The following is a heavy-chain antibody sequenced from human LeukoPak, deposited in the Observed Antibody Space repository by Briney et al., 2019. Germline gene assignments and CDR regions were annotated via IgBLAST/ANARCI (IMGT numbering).Heavy chain of an antibody. CDR3: ARRTFGGVIAY. J-gene: IGHJ4*02. D-gene: IGHD3-16*02. CDR1: GGSISSGSYY. Sequence: NPSQTLSLTCTVSGGSISSGSYYWSWIRQPAGKGLEWIGRIYTSGSTNYSPSLKSRVTLSVDTSKNQFSLRLSSVTAADTAVYYCARRTFGGVIAYWGQGTLVTVSS. CDR2: IYTSGST. V-gene: IGHV4-61*02.